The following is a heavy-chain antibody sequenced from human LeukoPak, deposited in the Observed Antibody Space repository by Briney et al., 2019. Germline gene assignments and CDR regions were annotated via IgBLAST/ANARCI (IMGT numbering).Heavy chain of an antibody. CDR1: GFTFSSYG. CDR2: IRYDGSNK. J-gene: IGHJ4*02. D-gene: IGHD6-13*01. Sequence: PGGSLRLSCAASGFTFSSYGMHWVRQAPGKGLEWVAFIRYDGSNKYYADSVKGRFTISRDNSKNTLYLQMNSLRAEDTAVYYCAKESSCSSSWYPFDYWGQGTLVTVSS. V-gene: IGHV3-30*02. CDR3: AKESSCSSSWYPFDY.